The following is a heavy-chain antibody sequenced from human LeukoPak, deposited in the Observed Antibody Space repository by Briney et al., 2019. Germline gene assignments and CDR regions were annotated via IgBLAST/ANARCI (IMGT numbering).Heavy chain of an antibody. D-gene: IGHD5-24*01. V-gene: IGHV3-66*01. CDR1: GFNITSNY. J-gene: IGHJ4*02. CDR2: IYSGGFT. CDR3: AREGMGYFDS. Sequence: GGSLRLSCAASGFNITSNYMNWVRQAPGKGLEWVAIIYSGGFTYYRDSVKGRFTIYRDNSKNTVYLQMNSLRVEDTAVYYCAREGMGYFDSWGQGTLVTVSS.